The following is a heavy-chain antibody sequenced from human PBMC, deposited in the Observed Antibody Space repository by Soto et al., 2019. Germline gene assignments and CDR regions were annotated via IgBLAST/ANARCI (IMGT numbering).Heavy chain of an antibody. CDR1: GFTFSHYA. CDR2: MSYDGSNE. D-gene: IGHD1-26*01. V-gene: IGHV3-30*18. CDR3: AKDGSHNCDY. J-gene: IGHJ4*02. Sequence: QVQLVESGGGVVQPGRSLRLSCAASGFTFSHYAMHWVRQAPGKGLEWVAIMSYDGSNEDYADSVKGRVTISRDNSKNTQYLDMNSLMGEDTAVYYCAKDGSHNCDYWGQGTLVTVSS.